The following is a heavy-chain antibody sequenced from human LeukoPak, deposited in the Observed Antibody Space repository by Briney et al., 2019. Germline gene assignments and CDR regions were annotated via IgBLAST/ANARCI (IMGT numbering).Heavy chain of an antibody. Sequence: SETLSLTCAVYGGSFSGYYWSWIRQPPGKGLEWIGEINHSGSTNYNPSLKSRVTISVDKSKNQFSLKLSSVTAADTAVYYCARDSSGYYDYWGQGTLVTVSS. D-gene: IGHD3-22*01. J-gene: IGHJ4*02. CDR1: GGSFSGYY. V-gene: IGHV4-34*01. CDR3: ARDSSGYYDY. CDR2: INHSGST.